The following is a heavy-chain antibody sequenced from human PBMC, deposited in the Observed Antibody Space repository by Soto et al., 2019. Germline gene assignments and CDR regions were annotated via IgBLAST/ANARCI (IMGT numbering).Heavy chain of an antibody. CDR2: INPSGGST. V-gene: IGHV1-46*03. CDR1: GYTFTSYY. Sequence: ASVKVSCKASGYTFTSYYMHWVRQAPGQGLEWMGIINPSGGSTSYAQKFQGRVTMTRDTSTSTVYMELSSLRSEDTAVYYCARALGLSNYDSVYYYYMDVWGKGTTVTVSS. D-gene: IGHD4-4*01. J-gene: IGHJ6*03. CDR3: ARALGLSNYDSVYYYYMDV.